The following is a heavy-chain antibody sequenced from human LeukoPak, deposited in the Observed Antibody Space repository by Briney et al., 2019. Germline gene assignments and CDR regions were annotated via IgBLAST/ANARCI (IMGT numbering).Heavy chain of an antibody. D-gene: IGHD3-22*01. Sequence: PSETLSLTCTVSGDSINSGGYYRTWLRQHPGKGLEWIGYIYYSGTTYCNPSLKSRVTISVDTSKNQFSLNLSSLTAADTAVYYCARGGYDSSGSSVYYFDYWGQGTLVTVSS. V-gene: IGHV4-31*03. CDR2: IYYSGTT. CDR1: GDSINSGGYY. CDR3: ARGGYDSSGSSVYYFDY. J-gene: IGHJ4*02.